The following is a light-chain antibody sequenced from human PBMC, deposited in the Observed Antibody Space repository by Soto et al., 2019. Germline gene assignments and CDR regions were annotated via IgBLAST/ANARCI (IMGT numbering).Light chain of an antibody. CDR1: QSVSSN. V-gene: IGKV3-20*01. J-gene: IGKJ1*01. CDR3: QQYGSSPTT. Sequence: EIVMTQSPATLSVSPVERATLSCRASQSVSSNLAWYQQKPGQAPRLLIYGALSRATGIPDRFSGSGSGTDFTLTISRLEPEDFAVYYCQQYGSSPTTFGQGTKVDIK. CDR2: GAL.